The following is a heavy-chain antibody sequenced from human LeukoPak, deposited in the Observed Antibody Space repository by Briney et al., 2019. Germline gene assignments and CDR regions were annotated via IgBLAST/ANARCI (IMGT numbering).Heavy chain of an antibody. V-gene: IGHV6-1*01. D-gene: IGHD3-10*01. CDR3: ARDRSMGYYYGSGSPRGSSTIDY. J-gene: IGHJ4*02. CDR2: TYYRSKWYN. Sequence: SQTLSLTCAISGDSVSTNSAGWNWIRQSPSRGLEWLGRTYYRSKWYNDYAVSVKSRITINPDTSKNQFSLQLNSVTPEDTAVYYCARDRSMGYYYGSGSPRGSSTIDYWGQGTLVTVSS. CDR1: GDSVSTNSAG.